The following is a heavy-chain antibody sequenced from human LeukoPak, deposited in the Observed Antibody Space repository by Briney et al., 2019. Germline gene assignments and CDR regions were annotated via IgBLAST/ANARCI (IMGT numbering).Heavy chain of an antibody. D-gene: IGHD2-15*01. CDR1: GFTFSSYW. J-gene: IGHJ4*02. CDR3: AREFVVVAATLEYFDY. V-gene: IGHV3-7*01. CDR2: IKQDGSEK. Sequence: GGSLRLSCAASGFTFSSYWMSWVRQAPGKGLEWVANIKQDGSEKYYVDSVKGRFTISRDNAKNSLYLQMNSLRAEDTAVYYCAREFVVVAATLEYFDYWGQGTLVTVSS.